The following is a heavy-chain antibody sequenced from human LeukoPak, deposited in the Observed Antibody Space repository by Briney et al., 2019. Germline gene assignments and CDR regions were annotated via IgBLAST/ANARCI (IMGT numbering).Heavy chain of an antibody. CDR3: ARSGFSTGFYLDF. Sequence: RASVKVSCKASGYTFTGKFIHWLRQAPGQGLEWMGWIDPPSGTPHYAQKFQDAVTLTRDTSIGKAYMEVHRLQPDDTAVYYCARSGFSTGFYLDFWGQGTLISVSS. J-gene: IGHJ4*02. D-gene: IGHD6-19*01. V-gene: IGHV1-2*02. CDR2: IDPPSGTP. CDR1: GYTFTGKF.